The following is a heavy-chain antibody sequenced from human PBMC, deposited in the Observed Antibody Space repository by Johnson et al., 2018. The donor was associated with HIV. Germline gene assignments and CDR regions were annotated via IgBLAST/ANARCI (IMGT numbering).Heavy chain of an antibody. CDR2: IRYDGSNK. CDR3: ARGLRGYSYIDSFDI. CDR1: GFTFSSYG. V-gene: IGHV3-30*02. Sequence: VQLVESGGGVVQPGGSLRLSCAASGFTFSSYGMHWVRQAPGKGLEWVAFIRYDGSNKYYADSVKGRFTISRDNSKNTLYLQMNSLRAEDTAVYYCARGLRGYSYIDSFDIWGQGTMVTVSS. D-gene: IGHD5-18*01. J-gene: IGHJ3*02.